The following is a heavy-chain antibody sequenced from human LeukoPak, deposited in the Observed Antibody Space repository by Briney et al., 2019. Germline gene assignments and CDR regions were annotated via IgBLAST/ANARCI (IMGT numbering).Heavy chain of an antibody. Sequence: PSETLSLTCTVSGGSISSSSYYWGWTPQPPGRGLEWIGSIYYSGSTYYNPSLKSRVTISVDTSKNQFSLKLSSVTAADTAVYYCARIRAPNAFDIWGQGTMVTVSS. CDR1: GGSISSSSYY. J-gene: IGHJ3*02. V-gene: IGHV4-39*01. CDR2: IYYSGST. CDR3: ARIRAPNAFDI.